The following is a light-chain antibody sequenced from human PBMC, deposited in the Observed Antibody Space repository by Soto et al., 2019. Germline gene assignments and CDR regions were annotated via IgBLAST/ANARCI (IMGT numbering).Light chain of an antibody. CDR1: QSVSSY. J-gene: IGKJ4*01. CDR3: QQRRNWPIT. Sequence: EIVLTQSPATLSLSPGERATLSCRASQSVSSYLAWYQQKRGQAPRLLIYDASNRATGIPARFSGSGSGTDFTLSISRLEPEDFAVYYCQQRRNWPITFGGGTKVEIK. V-gene: IGKV3-11*01. CDR2: DAS.